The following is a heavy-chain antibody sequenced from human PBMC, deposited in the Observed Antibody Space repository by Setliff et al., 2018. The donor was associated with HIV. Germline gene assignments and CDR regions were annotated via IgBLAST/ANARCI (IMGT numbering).Heavy chain of an antibody. V-gene: IGHV1-2*06. CDR1: GYTFTDYY. CDR2: INPNTGGT. J-gene: IGHJ3*01. Sequence: RASVKVSCKASGYTFTDYYMHWVRQAPGQGLEWMGRINPNTGGTNYAQKFQGRVTMTRDTSISTAYLDLSRPRSDDTAVYYCASGGADWGSRGTFDLWGQGTMVTVSS. D-gene: IGHD2-21*02. CDR3: ASGGADWGSRGTFDL.